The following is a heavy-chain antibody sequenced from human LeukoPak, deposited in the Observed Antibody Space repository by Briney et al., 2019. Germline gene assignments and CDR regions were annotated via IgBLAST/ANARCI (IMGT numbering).Heavy chain of an antibody. Sequence: GGSLRLSCAASGFTFSSYDMTWVRQAPGKGLEWVSSISGSGGSTYHADSVKGRFTTSSDISKNTLYLKMNSLRAEDTAAYYCAKSCASSGVAPAGYDYWGQGTLVTASS. CDR3: AKSCASSGVAPAGYDY. V-gene: IGHV3-23*01. J-gene: IGHJ4*02. CDR2: ISGSGGST. CDR1: GFTFSSYD. D-gene: IGHD6-13*01.